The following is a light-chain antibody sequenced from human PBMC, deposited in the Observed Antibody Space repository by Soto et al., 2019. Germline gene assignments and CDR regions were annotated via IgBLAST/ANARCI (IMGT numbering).Light chain of an antibody. Sequence: EIVLTQSPATLSLSPGDRATLSCRASQGVSSYLAWYQQKPGQAPRLLIYDASNRATGIPARFSGSGPGTDFTLTISSLEPEDFAVYYCQQRSNWHLTFGGGIKVEIK. CDR3: QQRSNWHLT. CDR2: DAS. V-gene: IGKV3D-11*01. CDR1: QGVSSY. J-gene: IGKJ4*01.